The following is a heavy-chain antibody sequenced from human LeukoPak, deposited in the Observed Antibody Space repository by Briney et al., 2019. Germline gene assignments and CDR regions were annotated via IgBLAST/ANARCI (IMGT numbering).Heavy chain of an antibody. V-gene: IGHV4-30-2*01. CDR3: ARRRFGDQKAFDI. J-gene: IGHJ3*02. Sequence: SGTLSFTCTVSGGSISSGGYYWSWIRQPPGKGLEWIGYIYHSGSTYYNPSLKSRVTISVDRSKNQFSLKLSSVTAADTAVYYCARRRFGDQKAFDIWGQGTMVTVSS. D-gene: IGHD3-10*01. CDR1: GGSISSGGYY. CDR2: IYHSGST.